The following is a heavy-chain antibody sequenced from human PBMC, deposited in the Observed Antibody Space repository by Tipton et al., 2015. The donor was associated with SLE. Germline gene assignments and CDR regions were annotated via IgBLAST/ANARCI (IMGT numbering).Heavy chain of an antibody. D-gene: IGHD1-26*01. CDR3: ATKGMGGAPDAFHI. J-gene: IGHJ3*02. CDR2: INPSGGST. Sequence: QSGAEVKKPGASVKVSCKASGYTFSSYNLHWVRQAPGQGPEWMGIINPSGGSTSYARKFQGRVTMTRDTSTSTVYMELSSLRSEDTAVYFCATKGMGGAPDAFHIWGHGTMVTVSS. CDR1: GYTFSSYN. V-gene: IGHV1-46*01.